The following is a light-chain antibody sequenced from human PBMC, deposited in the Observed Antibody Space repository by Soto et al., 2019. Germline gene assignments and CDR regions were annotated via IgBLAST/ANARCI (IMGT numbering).Light chain of an antibody. CDR1: QSVSSSY. Sequence: EIVLTQSPGTLSLSPGERATLSCRASQSVSSSYLAWYQQKPGQAPRLLIYGASSRATGIPDRFSGSGSGTDFTLTISRLESEDFAVYYCQKYGSSPPIITFGQGTKVDIK. V-gene: IGKV3-20*01. J-gene: IGKJ1*01. CDR3: QKYGSSPPIIT. CDR2: GAS.